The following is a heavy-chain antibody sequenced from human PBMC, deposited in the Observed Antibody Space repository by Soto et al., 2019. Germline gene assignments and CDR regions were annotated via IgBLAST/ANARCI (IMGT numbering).Heavy chain of an antibody. J-gene: IGHJ6*03. Sequence: SETLSLTCTVSGGSISSGGYYWSWIRQHPGKGLEWIGYIYYSGSTYYNPSLKSRVTISVDTSKNQFSLKLSSVTAADTAVYYCARGGGDYVEKRTYYYYYMDVWGKGTTVTVSS. CDR3: ARGGGDYVEKRTYYYYYMDV. V-gene: IGHV4-31*03. CDR1: GGSISSGGYY. D-gene: IGHD2-21*02. CDR2: IYYSGST.